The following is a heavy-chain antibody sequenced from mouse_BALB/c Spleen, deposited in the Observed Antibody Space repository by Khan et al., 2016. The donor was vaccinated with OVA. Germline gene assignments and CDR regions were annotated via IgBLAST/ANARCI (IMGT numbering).Heavy chain of an antibody. CDR1: GYSFTSYY. J-gene: IGHJ3*01. Sequence: LKQSGPELMKPGASVKISCKASGYSFTSYYIHWVMQSHGTSLEWIGYIDPFSGGTTYNQKFKSKATLTVDKSSSTAYIHLTNLTSEDSAVFYCRRRGYVAWFAYWGQGTLVTVSA. CDR2: IDPFSGGT. V-gene: IGHV1S135*01. CDR3: RRRGYVAWFAY. D-gene: IGHD2-2*01.